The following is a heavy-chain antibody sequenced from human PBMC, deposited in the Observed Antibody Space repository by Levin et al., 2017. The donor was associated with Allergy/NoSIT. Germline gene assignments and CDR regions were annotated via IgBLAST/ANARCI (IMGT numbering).Heavy chain of an antibody. J-gene: IGHJ6*02. Sequence: GGSLRLSCVASGFTFSDYAMLWARQAPGRGLEWVAVISYNGNIKYNADSVQGRFTISRSNSNNTLYLQMNSLRVEDTGVYYCARDYWTYTGTRDGTDVWSQGTTVTVSS. CDR3: ARDYWTYTGTRDGTDV. V-gene: IGHV3-30*04. CDR2: ISYNGNIK. D-gene: IGHD1-1*01. CDR1: GFTFSDYA.